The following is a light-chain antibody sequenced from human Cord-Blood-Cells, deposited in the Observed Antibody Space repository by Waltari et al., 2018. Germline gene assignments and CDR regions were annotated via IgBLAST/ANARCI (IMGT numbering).Light chain of an antibody. Sequence: QSALTQPASVSGSPGQSITISCTGTSSDVGGYNYVFWYHQHPGKAPKLMIYYVSNRPSGVSNRFSGSRSGNTASLTISGLQAEDEADYYCSSYTSSSTRVFGGGTKLTVL. CDR1: SSDVGGYNY. J-gene: IGLJ2*01. V-gene: IGLV2-14*01. CDR2: YVS. CDR3: SSYTSSSTRV.